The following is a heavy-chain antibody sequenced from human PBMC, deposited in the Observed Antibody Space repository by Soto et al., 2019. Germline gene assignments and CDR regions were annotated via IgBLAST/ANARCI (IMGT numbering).Heavy chain of an antibody. CDR1: GGSISSGGYS. D-gene: IGHD6-6*01. CDR2: IYHSGST. CDR3: AREYSSSSAAFDI. Sequence: QLPLQESGSGLVKPSQTLSLTCAVSGGSISSGGYSWSWIRQPPGKGLEWIGYIYHSGSTYYNPSLKSRVTISVDRSKNQFSLKLSSVTAADTAVYYCAREYSSSSAAFDIGGQGTMVTVSS. J-gene: IGHJ3*02. V-gene: IGHV4-30-2*01.